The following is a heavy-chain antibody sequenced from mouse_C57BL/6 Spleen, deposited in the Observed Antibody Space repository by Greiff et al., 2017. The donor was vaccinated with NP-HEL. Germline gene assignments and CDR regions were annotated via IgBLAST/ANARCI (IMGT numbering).Heavy chain of an antibody. CDR3: EREVTDYYAMDY. CDR2: INPGSGGT. V-gene: IGHV1-54*01. Sequence: QVQLQQSGAELVRPGTSVKVSCKASGYAFTNYLIEWVKQRPGQGLEWIGVINPGSGGTNYNEKFKGKATLTADKSSSTAYMQLSSLTSEDSAVYFYEREVTDYYAMDYWGQGTSVTVSS. J-gene: IGHJ4*01. CDR1: GYAFTNYL. D-gene: IGHD2-13*01.